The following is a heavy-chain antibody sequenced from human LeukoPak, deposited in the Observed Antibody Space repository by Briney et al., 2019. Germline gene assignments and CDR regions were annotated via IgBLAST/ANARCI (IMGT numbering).Heavy chain of an antibody. Sequence: GGSLRLSCAASDFSFNDAWMNWVRQTPGKGLEWVGRIRSKNDGGTTDYAAPVKGRFTISRDDSKNMLYLQMSSLKIDDTGVYYCTSAIPEAGLGGQGTLVTVSS. V-gene: IGHV3-15*07. CDR1: DFSFNDAW. J-gene: IGHJ4*02. D-gene: IGHD2-21*01. CDR3: TSAIPEAGL. CDR2: IRSKNDGGTT.